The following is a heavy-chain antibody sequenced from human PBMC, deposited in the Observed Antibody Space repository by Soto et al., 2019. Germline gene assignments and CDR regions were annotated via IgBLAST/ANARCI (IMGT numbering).Heavy chain of an antibody. J-gene: IGHJ4*02. Sequence: GGSLRLSCAASGFTFSNYAMSWVRQAPGKGLEWVSAISSSGDSPYYADSVKGRFTVSRDNSKNTLYLQKNSPKVEDTAIYYCARKTITHPHNWGPGTLVTVSS. V-gene: IGHV3-23*01. CDR2: ISSSGDSP. CDR1: GFTFSNYA. CDR3: ARKTITHPHN. D-gene: IGHD3-10*01.